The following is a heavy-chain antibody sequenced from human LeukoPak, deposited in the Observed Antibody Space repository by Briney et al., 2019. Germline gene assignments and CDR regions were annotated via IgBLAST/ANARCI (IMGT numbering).Heavy chain of an antibody. CDR2: ISWNSGSI. V-gene: IGHV3-9*01. D-gene: IGHD6-19*01. J-gene: IGHJ4*02. CDR3: AKDNRRHYTSGPNPDSLH. Sequence: GGSLRLSCAGSGFIFNNYAMHWVRQPPGKGLEWVSGISWNSGSIDYADSVKGRLTISRDNAKNSLYLQMNSLRVEDTAFYYCAKDNRRHYTSGPNPDSLHWGQGALITVSS. CDR1: GFIFNNYA.